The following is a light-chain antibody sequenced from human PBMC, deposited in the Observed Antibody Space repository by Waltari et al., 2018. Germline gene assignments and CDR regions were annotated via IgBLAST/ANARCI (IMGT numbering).Light chain of an antibody. CDR1: SRDVGNYNL. J-gene: IGLJ1*01. V-gene: IGLV2-23*01. Sequence: QSALTQPASVSGSPGQSITISCTGTSRDVGNYNLVSWYQQQPGKAPTRMISAGSQRPSGVSIRFSCSMSGNTASLTISGRQAEDEADYYCCSYAGSSTYVFGTGTKVTVL. CDR2: AGS. CDR3: CSYAGSSTYV.